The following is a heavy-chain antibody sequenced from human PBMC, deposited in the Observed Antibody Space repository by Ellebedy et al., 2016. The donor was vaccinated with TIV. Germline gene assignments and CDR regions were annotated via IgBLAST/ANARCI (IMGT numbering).Heavy chain of an antibody. CDR1: GGTFSSYA. V-gene: IGHV1-69*13. D-gene: IGHD5-18*01. Sequence: SVKVSCXASGGTFSSYAISWVRQAPGQGLEWMGGIIPIFGTANYAQKFQGRVTITADESTSTAYMELSSLRSEDTAVYYCARGLSRGYSYGYHDNWFDPWGQGTLVTVSS. CDR3: ARGLSRGYSYGYHDNWFDP. J-gene: IGHJ5*02. CDR2: IIPIFGTA.